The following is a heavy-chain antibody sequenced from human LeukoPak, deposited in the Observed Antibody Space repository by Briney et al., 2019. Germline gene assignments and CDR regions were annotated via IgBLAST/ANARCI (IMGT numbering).Heavy chain of an antibody. J-gene: IGHJ3*02. CDR2: IFHNGNT. Sequence: NTSETLSLTCTVSGGSISSSSYYWGWLRQPPGKGLEWFGTIFHNGNTYYNPSLKSRVTISVDTSKNQFSLKLSPVTAADTAVYYCANLGGRAYYDFRAFDIWGQGTMVTVSS. CDR1: GGSISSSSYY. CDR3: ANLGGRAYYDFRAFDI. D-gene: IGHD3-3*01. V-gene: IGHV4-39*01.